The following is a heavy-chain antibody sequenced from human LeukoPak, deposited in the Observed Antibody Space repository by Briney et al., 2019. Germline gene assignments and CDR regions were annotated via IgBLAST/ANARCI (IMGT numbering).Heavy chain of an antibody. D-gene: IGHD1-26*01. CDR1: GFTFSSYA. V-gene: IGHV3-23*01. J-gene: IGHJ4*02. CDR3: AKGDSGSYFRGYYFDH. CDR2: ISGSGGST. Sequence: GGSLRLSCAASGFTFSSYAMSWVRQAPGKGLEWVSAISGSGGSTYYADSVKGRFTISRDNSKNTLYLQMNSLRAEDTAVYYCAKGDSGSYFRGYYFDHWGQGTLVTVSS.